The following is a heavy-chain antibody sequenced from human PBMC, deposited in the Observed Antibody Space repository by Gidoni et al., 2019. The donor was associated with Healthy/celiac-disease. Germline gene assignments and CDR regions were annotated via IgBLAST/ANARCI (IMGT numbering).Heavy chain of an antibody. J-gene: IGHJ6*02. V-gene: IGHV6-1*01. CDR1: GDSVSSNIPA. Sequence: QVQLQQSGPGLVKPSQTLSLTCAIPGDSVSSNIPAWTWIRQSPSRGLEWLGRTYYRSKWYNDYAESVKSRITIKPDTSKNQFSLQLNSVTPEDTAVYYCARDAVYYYGSGSYYYGMDVWGQGTTVTVSS. CDR3: ARDAVYYYGSGSYYYGMDV. CDR2: TYYRSKWYN. D-gene: IGHD3-10*01.